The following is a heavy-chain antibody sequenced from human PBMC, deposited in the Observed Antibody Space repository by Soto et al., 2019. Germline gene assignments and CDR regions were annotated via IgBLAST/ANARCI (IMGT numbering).Heavy chain of an antibody. CDR2: IYYSGST. Sequence: SETLSLTCTVSGGSISSYYWSWIRQPPGKGLEWIGYIYYSGSTNYNPSLKSRVTISVDTSKNQFSLKLSSVTAADTAVYYCARGPVGYSGYPRLYYYYYYGMDVWGQGTTVTSP. D-gene: IGHD5-12*01. CDR3: ARGPVGYSGYPRLYYYYYYGMDV. CDR1: GGSISSYY. J-gene: IGHJ6*02. V-gene: IGHV4-59*01.